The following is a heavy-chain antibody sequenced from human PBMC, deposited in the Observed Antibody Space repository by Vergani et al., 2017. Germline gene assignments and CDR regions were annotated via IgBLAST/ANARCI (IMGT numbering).Heavy chain of an antibody. Sequence: QVQLVESGGGLVKPGGSLRLSCAASGFTFSSYAMHWVRQAPGKGLEWVAVISYDGSNKYYADSVKGRFTISRDNSKNTLYLQMNSLRAEDTAVYYCAREAQQQLVYNDAFDIWGQGTMVTVSS. CDR1: GFTFSSYA. V-gene: IGHV3-30-3*01. D-gene: IGHD6-13*01. CDR2: ISYDGSNK. J-gene: IGHJ3*02. CDR3: AREAQQQLVYNDAFDI.